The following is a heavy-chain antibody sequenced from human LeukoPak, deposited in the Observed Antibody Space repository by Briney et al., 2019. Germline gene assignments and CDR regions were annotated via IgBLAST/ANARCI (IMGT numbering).Heavy chain of an antibody. J-gene: IGHJ4*02. CDR2: INHSGST. CDR1: GGSFSGYY. Sequence: SETLSLTCAVYGGSFSGYYWSWIRQPPGKGLEWIGEINHSGSTNYNPSLKSRVTISVDTSKNQFSLKLSSVIAADTPVYYCARIDSRGDYWGQGTLVTVSS. V-gene: IGHV4-34*01. D-gene: IGHD3-22*01. CDR3: ARIDSRGDY.